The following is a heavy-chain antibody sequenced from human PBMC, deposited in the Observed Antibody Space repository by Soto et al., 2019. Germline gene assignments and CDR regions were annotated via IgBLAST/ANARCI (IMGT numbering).Heavy chain of an antibody. J-gene: IGHJ5*02. CDR1: GYTFTGYY. CDR2: INPNSGGT. CDR3: ARGVSYYYGSGSYGWFDP. V-gene: IGHV1-2*04. Sequence: ASVKVSCKASGYTFTGYYMHWVRQAPGQGLEWMGWINPNSGGTNYAQKFQGWVTMTRDTSISTAYMELSRLRSDDTAVYYCARGVSYYYGSGSYGWFDPWGQGTLVTVSS. D-gene: IGHD3-10*01.